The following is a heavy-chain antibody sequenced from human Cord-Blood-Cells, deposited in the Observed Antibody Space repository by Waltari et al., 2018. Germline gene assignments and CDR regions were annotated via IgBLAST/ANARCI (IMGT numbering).Heavy chain of an antibody. V-gene: IGHV1-8*01. CDR3: ARGPYGSGSYAFDI. Sequence: QVQLVQSGAEVKKPGASVKVACKASGYTFTSYDINWVRQATGQGLEWMGWMNPNSGNTGYAQKFQGRVTMTRNTSISTAYMELSSLRSEDMAVYYCARGPYGSGSYAFDIWGQGTMVTVSS. CDR1: GYTFTSYD. D-gene: IGHD3-10*01. J-gene: IGHJ3*02. CDR2: MNPNSGNT.